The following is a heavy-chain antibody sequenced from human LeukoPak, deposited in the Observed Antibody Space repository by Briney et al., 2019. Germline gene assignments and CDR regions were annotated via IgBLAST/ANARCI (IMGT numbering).Heavy chain of an antibody. Sequence: GGSLRLSCSASGFTFSSYAMHWVRQAPGKGLEWVSYISSSGSTIYYADSVKGRFTISRDNAKNSLYLQMNSLRAEDTAVYYCARLDYQLLYPYFDYWGQGTLVTVSS. J-gene: IGHJ4*02. CDR1: GFTFSSYA. D-gene: IGHD2-2*02. CDR2: ISSSGSTI. CDR3: ARLDYQLLYPYFDY. V-gene: IGHV3-48*03.